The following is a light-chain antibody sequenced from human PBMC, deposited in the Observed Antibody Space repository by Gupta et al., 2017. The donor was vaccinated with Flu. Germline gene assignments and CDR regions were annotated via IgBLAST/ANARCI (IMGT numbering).Light chain of an antibody. V-gene: IGLV1-40*01. CDR1: NSNIGAGYD. CDR2: ANS. J-gene: IGLJ3*02. Sequence: QSVLTQPPSVSGAPGQRVTISCTGSNSNIGAGYDVYWYQHVPGTAPKLLIYANSHRPSGVPDRFSGSKYGTSASLAITGLQAEDEADYHCQSHDSNLRWVFGGGTKLTVL. CDR3: QSHDSNLRWV.